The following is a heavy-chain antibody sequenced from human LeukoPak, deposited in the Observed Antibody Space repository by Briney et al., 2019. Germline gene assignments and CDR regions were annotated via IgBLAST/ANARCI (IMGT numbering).Heavy chain of an antibody. J-gene: IGHJ5*02. D-gene: IGHD4-17*01. CDR1: GGSISSGDYY. V-gene: IGHV4-31*03. CDR2: VSHSGPT. CDR3: ARDSRLRGTNWFDP. Sequence: SQTLSLTCTVSGGSISSGDYYWSWIRQHPGKGLERIGYVSHSGPTDINPSLKSRATISVDTSTNQFSLRLTSVTAADTAIYYCARDSRLRGTNWFDPWGQGTLVTVSS.